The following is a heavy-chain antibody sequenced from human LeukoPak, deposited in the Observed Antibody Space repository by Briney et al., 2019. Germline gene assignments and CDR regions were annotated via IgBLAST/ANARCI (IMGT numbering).Heavy chain of an antibody. Sequence: ASVKVSCKASGYTFTTYDINWVRQATGQGLEWMGWMNPHSGNTGYAQKFQGRVTMTRDTSISTAYMELSSLRSEDTAVYYCARAPSGDSPLEYWGQGTLVTVSS. CDR3: ARAPSGDSPLEY. CDR1: GYTFTTYD. V-gene: IGHV1-8*01. CDR2: MNPHSGNT. D-gene: IGHD6-25*01. J-gene: IGHJ4*02.